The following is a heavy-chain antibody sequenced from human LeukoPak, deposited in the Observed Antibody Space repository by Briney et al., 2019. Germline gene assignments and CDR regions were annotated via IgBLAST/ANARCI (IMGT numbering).Heavy chain of an antibody. CDR2: MEYSGST. Sequence: SETLSLMCSVSGGSVSGYYWSWIRQPPGKGLEWIAYMEYSGSTRYNPSLQSRVTISVDTSKNQFSLKLSSVTVADTAVYYCARRSPGGYETFDYWGQGTLVTVSS. J-gene: IGHJ4*02. CDR3: ARRSPGGYETFDY. D-gene: IGHD5-12*01. CDR1: GGSVSGYY. V-gene: IGHV4-59*08.